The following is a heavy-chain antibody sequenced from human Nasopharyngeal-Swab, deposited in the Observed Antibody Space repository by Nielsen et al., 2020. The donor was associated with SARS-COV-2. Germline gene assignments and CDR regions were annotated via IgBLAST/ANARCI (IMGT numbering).Heavy chain of an antibody. Sequence: GSLRLSCAVYGGSFSGYYWSWIRQPPGKGLEWIGSIYYSGSTYYNPSLKSRVTISVDTSKNQFSLKLSSVTAADTAVYYCARHISPFDYWGQGTLVTVSS. CDR2: IYYSGST. V-gene: IGHV4-34*01. J-gene: IGHJ4*02. CDR1: GGSFSGYY. CDR3: ARHISPFDY. D-gene: IGHD2-21*01.